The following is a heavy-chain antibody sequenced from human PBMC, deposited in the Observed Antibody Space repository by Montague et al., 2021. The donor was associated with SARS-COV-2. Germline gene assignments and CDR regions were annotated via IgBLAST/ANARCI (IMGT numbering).Heavy chain of an antibody. CDR3: AQRQSRQWRAGGYFDY. Sequence: PALVKPTQTLTLTCTFSGFLLSTSGVGVGWIRQPPGKALEWLALIYWDDDKRYSPSLKSRPTITKDTSKNQVVLTMTNMDPGDTATYLCAQRQSRQWRAGGYFDYWGQGTLVTVSS. D-gene: IGHD6-19*01. CDR2: IYWDDDK. J-gene: IGHJ4*02. CDR1: GFLLSTSGVG. V-gene: IGHV2-5*02.